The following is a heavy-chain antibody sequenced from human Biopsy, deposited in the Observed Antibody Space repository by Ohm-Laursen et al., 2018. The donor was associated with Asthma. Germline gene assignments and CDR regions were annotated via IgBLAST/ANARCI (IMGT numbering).Heavy chain of an antibody. CDR3: ARHRGDSSGYYYDSFDY. CDR2: SNHRGIT. D-gene: IGHD3-22*01. Sequence: SETLSLTCGVYGGSLSGNYWSWIRQPPGKGLEWIGESNHRGITNYNPSLESRVTISADTSMDQFSLKLSSVTAADTAVYYCARHRGDSSGYYYDSFDYWGQGTLVTVSS. V-gene: IGHV4-34*01. CDR1: GGSLSGNY. J-gene: IGHJ4*02.